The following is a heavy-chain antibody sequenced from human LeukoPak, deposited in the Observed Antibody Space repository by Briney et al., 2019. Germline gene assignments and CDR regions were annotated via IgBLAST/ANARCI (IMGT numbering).Heavy chain of an antibody. Sequence: EASVKVSCTASGVTFSSYVISWVRQAPGQGLEWMGLIIPIFGTANYAQKFQGRVTITADKSTSTAYMELSRLRSEDTAVYYCASGYCSGGSCSYYYYYGMDVWGKGTTVTVSS. CDR1: GVTFSSYV. D-gene: IGHD2-15*01. CDR2: IIPIFGTA. V-gene: IGHV1-69*06. J-gene: IGHJ6*04. CDR3: ASGYCSGGSCSYYYYYGMDV.